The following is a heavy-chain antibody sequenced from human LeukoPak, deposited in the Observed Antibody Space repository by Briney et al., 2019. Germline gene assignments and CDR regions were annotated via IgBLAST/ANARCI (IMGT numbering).Heavy chain of an antibody. V-gene: IGHV3-33*01. Sequence: GGPLRLSCAVSGFTFSSYGMQWVRQAPGKGLEWVAVIWYDGSNKYYADSVKGRFTISRDNSKNTLYLQMNSLRAEDTAVYYCASGTSGSGSYTVLLDYWGQGTLVTVSS. J-gene: IGHJ4*02. CDR1: GFTFSSYG. CDR3: ASGTSGSGSYTVLLDY. D-gene: IGHD3-10*01. CDR2: IWYDGSNK.